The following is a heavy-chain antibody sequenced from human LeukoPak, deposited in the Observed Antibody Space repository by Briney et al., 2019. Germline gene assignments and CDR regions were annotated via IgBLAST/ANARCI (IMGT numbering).Heavy chain of an antibody. Sequence: PGGSLRLSCAASGFTFSSYSMNWVRQAPGKGLEWVSSISSSSSYIYYADSVKGRFTISRDNAKNSLYLQMNSLRAEDTAVYYCARDKITYSNYSPPDYWGQGTLVTASS. CDR1: GFTFSSYS. CDR2: ISSSSSYI. D-gene: IGHD4-11*01. J-gene: IGHJ4*02. V-gene: IGHV3-21*01. CDR3: ARDKITYSNYSPPDY.